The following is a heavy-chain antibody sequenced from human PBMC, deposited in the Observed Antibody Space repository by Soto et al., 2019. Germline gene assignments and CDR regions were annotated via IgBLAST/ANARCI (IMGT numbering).Heavy chain of an antibody. D-gene: IGHD6-13*01. J-gene: IGHJ3*02. CDR3: ARAGTPAGAFDI. V-gene: IGHV4-59*01. CDR2: IYYSGST. CDR1: GGSISSYY. Sequence: PXETLSLTCTVSGGSISSYYWSWIRQPPGKGLEWIGYIYYSGSTNYNPSLKSRVTISVDTSKNQFSLKLSSVTAADTAVYYCARAGTPAGAFDIWGQGTMVTVSS.